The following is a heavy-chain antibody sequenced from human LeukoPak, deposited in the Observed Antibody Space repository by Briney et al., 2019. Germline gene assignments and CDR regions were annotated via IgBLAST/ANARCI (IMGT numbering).Heavy chain of an antibody. V-gene: IGHV4-59*08. J-gene: IGHJ3*02. CDR3: ARPQSSSSDAFDI. CDR1: GGSISNYY. Sequence: PSETLSLTCTVSGGSISNYYWSWIRQPPGKGLEWIGYIYYSGSTNYNPFLKSRVTISVDTSKNQFSLKLSSVTAADTAVYYCARPQSSSSDAFDIWGQGTMVTVSS. CDR2: IYYSGST. D-gene: IGHD6-13*01.